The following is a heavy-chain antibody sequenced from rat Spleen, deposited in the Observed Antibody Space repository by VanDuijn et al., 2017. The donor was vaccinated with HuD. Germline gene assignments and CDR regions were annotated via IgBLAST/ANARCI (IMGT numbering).Heavy chain of an antibody. V-gene: IGHV5-17*01. Sequence: EVQLVESGGGLVQPGDSLKLSCAASGFTFSDYAMAWVRQSPKKGLEWVAIITYDGSGTFYRDSMKGRFTISRDNAKSTLYLQMDSLRSEDTATYYCTRGTYYRHWGQGVMVTVSS. CDR1: GFTFSDYA. J-gene: IGHJ2*01. D-gene: IGHD1-9*01. CDR2: ITYDGSGT. CDR3: TRGTYYRH.